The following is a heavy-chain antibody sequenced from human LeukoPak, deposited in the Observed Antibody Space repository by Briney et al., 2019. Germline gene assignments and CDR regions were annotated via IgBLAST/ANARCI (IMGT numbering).Heavy chain of an antibody. D-gene: IGHD6-13*01. Sequence: PSETLSLTCTVSGGSISSSSYYWGWIRQPPGKGLEWIGSIYYSGSTYYNPSLKSRVTISVDTSKNQFSLKLSSVTAADTAVYYCARVTKGYRNHMAAAGEIDYWGQGTLVTVPS. CDR1: GGSISSSSYY. CDR3: ARVTKGYRNHMAAAGEIDY. CDR2: IYYSGST. J-gene: IGHJ4*02. V-gene: IGHV4-39*07.